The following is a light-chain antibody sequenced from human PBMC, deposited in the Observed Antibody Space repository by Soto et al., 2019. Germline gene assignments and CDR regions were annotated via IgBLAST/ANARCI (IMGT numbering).Light chain of an antibody. CDR2: GAS. Sequence: IMLTQTPRTLSLSKRERATLSCRASQSVSNNYLAWYQQKPGQAPRLLIYGASNRATGIPGRFSGSGSGTDFTLTISRLEPEDFAVYYCQQYGSSGTFGQGSMVDFK. CDR3: QQYGSSGT. V-gene: IGKV3-20*01. CDR1: QSVSNNY. J-gene: IGKJ1*01.